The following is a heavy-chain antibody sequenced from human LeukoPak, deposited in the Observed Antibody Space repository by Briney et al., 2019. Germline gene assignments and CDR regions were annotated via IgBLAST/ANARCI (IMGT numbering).Heavy chain of an antibody. CDR3: VILSWELGDGGVT. J-gene: IGHJ5*02. V-gene: IGHV3-74*01. Sequence: PGGSLRLSCTASGFTFSSYSMNWVRQAPGKGLVWISRINTDGSSTTYADSVKGRFTISRDNAKNTLYLQMNSLRAEDTAVYYCVILSWELGDGGVTWGQGTLVTVSS. CDR1: GFTFSSYS. CDR2: INTDGSST. D-gene: IGHD1-26*01.